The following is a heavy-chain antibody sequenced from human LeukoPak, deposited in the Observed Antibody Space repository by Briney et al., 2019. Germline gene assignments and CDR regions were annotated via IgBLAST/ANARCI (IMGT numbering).Heavy chain of an antibody. Sequence: GGSLRLSCAASGFTFSSYEMSWVRQAPGKGLEWVSAISGRAGSTDYADSVKGRFTISRDNSKNTLYLQMNSLRAEDTAVYYCAKGGAARFDYWGQGTLVTVSS. CDR2: ISGRAGST. J-gene: IGHJ4*02. CDR1: GFTFSSYE. D-gene: IGHD5-18*01. CDR3: AKGGAARFDY. V-gene: IGHV3-23*01.